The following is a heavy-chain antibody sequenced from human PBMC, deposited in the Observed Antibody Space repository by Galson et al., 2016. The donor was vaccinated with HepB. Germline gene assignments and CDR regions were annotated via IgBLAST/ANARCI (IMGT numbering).Heavy chain of an antibody. Sequence: TLSLTCTVSGGSISSGAYYWSWVRQHPGKGLEWIGYIDYSGTTYYNPSLESRVSISVDTSKNEFSLRLSSVTAADTAVYYCARGDYDESSGYWYYYYGMDVWGQGTTVTVSS. V-gene: IGHV4-31*03. CDR3: ARGDYDESSGYWYYYYGMDV. CDR2: IDYSGTT. D-gene: IGHD3-22*01. J-gene: IGHJ6*02. CDR1: GGSISSGAYY.